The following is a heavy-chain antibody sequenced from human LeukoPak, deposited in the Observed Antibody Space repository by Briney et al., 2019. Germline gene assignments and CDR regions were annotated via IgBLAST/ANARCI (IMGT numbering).Heavy chain of an antibody. D-gene: IGHD3-3*01. CDR1: GGSISSSSYY. V-gene: IGHV4-39*07. J-gene: IGHJ6*04. Sequence: SETLSLTCTVSGGSISSSSYYWGWIRQPPGKGLEWIGCIYTSGSTNYNPSLKSRVTISVDTSKNQFSLKLSSVTAADTAVYYCASGVEWLNFLDVWGKGTTVTVSS. CDR2: IYTSGST. CDR3: ASGVEWLNFLDV.